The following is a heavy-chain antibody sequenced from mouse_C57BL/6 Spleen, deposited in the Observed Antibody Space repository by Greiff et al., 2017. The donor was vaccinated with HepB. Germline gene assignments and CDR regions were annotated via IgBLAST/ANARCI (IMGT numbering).Heavy chain of an antibody. J-gene: IGHJ1*03. Sequence: EVQLQQSGPELVKPGASVKISCKASGYTFNDYYMNWVKQSHGKSLEWIGDINPNNGGTSYNQKFKGKATLTVDKSSSTAYMELRSLTSEDSAVYYCARPDSYYGSTRYWYFDVWGTGTTVTVSS. CDR3: ARPDSYYGSTRYWYFDV. D-gene: IGHD1-1*01. CDR1: GYTFNDYY. V-gene: IGHV1-26*01. CDR2: INPNNGGT.